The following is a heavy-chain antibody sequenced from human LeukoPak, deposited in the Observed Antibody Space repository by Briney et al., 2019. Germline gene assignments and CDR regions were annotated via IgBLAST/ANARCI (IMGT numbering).Heavy chain of an antibody. V-gene: IGHV3-33*01. CDR3: ARKIIDDILTGGYYYYYGMDV. J-gene: IGHJ6*02. Sequence: GGSLRLSCAASGFTFSSYGMHWVRQAPGKGLEGVAVIWYDGSNKYYADSVKGRFTISRDNSKNTLYLQMNSLRAEDTAVYYCARKIIDDILTGGYYYYYGMDVWGQGTTVTVSS. CDR2: IWYDGSNK. CDR1: GFTFSSYG. D-gene: IGHD3-9*01.